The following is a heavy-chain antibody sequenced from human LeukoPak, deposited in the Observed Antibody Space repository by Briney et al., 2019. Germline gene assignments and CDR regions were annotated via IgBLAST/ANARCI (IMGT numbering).Heavy chain of an antibody. D-gene: IGHD4-17*01. Sequence: VASVTLSCNASGYSFTSCYMHWVRQAPGQGLEWMGVINPTGGSTTYAQPFQGRVTITTATSTSRVYMVLSSLRSEDTAVYYCAREDYGDYRGHYYYYYGMDVWGQGTRVTVSS. CDR3: AREDYGDYRGHYYYYYGMDV. CDR1: GYSFTSCY. J-gene: IGHJ6*02. CDR2: INPTGGST. V-gene: IGHV1-46*01.